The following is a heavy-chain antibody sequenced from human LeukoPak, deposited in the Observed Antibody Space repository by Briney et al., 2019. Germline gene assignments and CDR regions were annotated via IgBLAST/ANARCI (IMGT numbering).Heavy chain of an antibody. J-gene: IGHJ4*02. CDR3: AKSFRSTSLYY. CDR2: ISGSGDST. CDR1: GFTFRSYG. V-gene: IGHV3-23*01. D-gene: IGHD2-2*01. Sequence: GGSLRLSCAASGFTFRSYGMTWVRQAPGKGLEWVSAISGSGDSTYYADSVKGRFTISRDNSRNTLYLQMNSLRAGDTAVYYCAKSFRSTSLYYWGQGTLVTVSS.